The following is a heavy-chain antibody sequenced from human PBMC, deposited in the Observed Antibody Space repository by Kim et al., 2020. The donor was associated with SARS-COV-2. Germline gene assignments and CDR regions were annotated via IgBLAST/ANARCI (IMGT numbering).Heavy chain of an antibody. D-gene: IGHD2-2*01. V-gene: IGHV3-30*18. CDR1: GLTFRNYG. CDR3: AKGPIAVVSGGKMWLDP. J-gene: IGHJ5*02. Sequence: GGSLRLPCAASGLTFRNYGMHWVRQAPGKGLEWVADISYDGTIQYYGDSVEGRFTISRDNSKNTLYLQMNSLRLEDTAVYYCAKGPIAVVSGGKMWLDPWGQGTLVTVSS. CDR2: ISYDGTIQ.